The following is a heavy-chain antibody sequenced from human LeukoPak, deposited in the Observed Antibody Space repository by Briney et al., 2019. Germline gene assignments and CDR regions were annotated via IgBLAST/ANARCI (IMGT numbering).Heavy chain of an antibody. Sequence: SETLSLTCTVSGGSISSHYWSWIRQPPGKGLEWIGYVSDCGSTNYNPSLKSRVTVSVDTSKDQFSLKLTSVTAADTAVYYCARTGSSWPLYYYYYYMDVWGKGTTVTVSS. J-gene: IGHJ6*03. D-gene: IGHD6-13*01. V-gene: IGHV4-59*11. CDR2: VSDCGST. CDR3: ARTGSSWPLYYYYYYMDV. CDR1: GGSISSHY.